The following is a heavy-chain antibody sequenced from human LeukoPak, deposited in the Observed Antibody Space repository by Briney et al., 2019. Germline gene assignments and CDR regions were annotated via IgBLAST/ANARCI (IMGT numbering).Heavy chain of an antibody. Sequence: ASVKVSCKASGGTFSNYAISWVRQAPGQGLEWMGRIIPIFGIANYAQKFQGRVTITADKSTSTAYMELSSLRSEDTAVYYCARGGGNSDFDYWGQGTLVTVSS. V-gene: IGHV1-69*04. D-gene: IGHD4-23*01. CDR1: GGTFSNYA. CDR3: ARGGGNSDFDY. CDR2: IIPIFGIA. J-gene: IGHJ4*02.